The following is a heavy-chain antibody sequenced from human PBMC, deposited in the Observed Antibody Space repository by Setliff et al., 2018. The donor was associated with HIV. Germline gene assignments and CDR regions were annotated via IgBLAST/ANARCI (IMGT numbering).Heavy chain of an antibody. J-gene: IGHJ5*01. Sequence: ASVKVSCKASGFTFSKSATHWARQAPGQRLELMAWINAANGHAKYSQKFQGRVTITRDTSATIAYMELSSLTSEDTALYFCARTDYDSGKSVLDSWGQGTLVTVSS. D-gene: IGHD3-10*01. V-gene: IGHV1-3*01. CDR2: INAANGHA. CDR1: GFTFSKSA. CDR3: ARTDYDSGKSVLDS.